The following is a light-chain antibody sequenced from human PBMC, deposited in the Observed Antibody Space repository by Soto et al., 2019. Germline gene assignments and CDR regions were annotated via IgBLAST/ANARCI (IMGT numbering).Light chain of an antibody. V-gene: IGKV3D-11*02. CDR2: GAS. CDR1: QSVSSN. J-gene: IGKJ3*01. CDR3: QQRSSGPAT. Sequence: EIVLTQSPGTLSLSPGERASLSCRASQSVSSNLAWYQQKPGQAPRLLIYGASTRATGIPARFSATGAGTDFTLTISRLEPEDFAVYYCQQRSSGPATFGPGTKVDI.